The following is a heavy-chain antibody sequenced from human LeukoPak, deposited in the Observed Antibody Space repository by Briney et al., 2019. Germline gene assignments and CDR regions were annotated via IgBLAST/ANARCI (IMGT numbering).Heavy chain of an antibody. V-gene: IGHV1-18*01. D-gene: IGHD1-26*01. J-gene: IGHJ5*02. CDR1: GYTFTNYD. CDR2: ISAYNGNT. CDR3: ARIVGAFGGGPDNWFDP. Sequence: ASVKVSCKASGYTFTNYDINWVRQAPGQGLEWMGWISAYNGNTNYAQKLQGRVTMTTDTSTSTAYMELRSLRSDDTAVYYCARIVGAFGGGPDNWFDPWGQGTLVTVSS.